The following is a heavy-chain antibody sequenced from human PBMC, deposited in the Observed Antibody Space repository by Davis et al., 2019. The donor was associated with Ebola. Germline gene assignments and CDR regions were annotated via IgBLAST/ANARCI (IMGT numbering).Heavy chain of an antibody. J-gene: IGHJ4*02. D-gene: IGHD6-19*01. CDR2: ISGSGGST. CDR3: ARAGGIAVAKVPLVDY. V-gene: IGHV3-23*01. CDR1: GLTFSSYA. Sequence: GESLKISCAASGLTFSSYAMSWVRQAPGKGLEWVSAISGSGGSTYYADSVKGRFTISRDNSKNTLYLQMNSLRAEDTAVYYCARAGGIAVAKVPLVDYWGQGTLVTVSS.